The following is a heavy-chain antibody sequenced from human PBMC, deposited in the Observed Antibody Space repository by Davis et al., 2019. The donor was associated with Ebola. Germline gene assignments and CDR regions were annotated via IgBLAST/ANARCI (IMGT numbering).Heavy chain of an antibody. CDR1: GGFISSYY. CDR3: ARVSVNDYNKFDY. CDR2: IYYSGST. D-gene: IGHD4-11*01. V-gene: IGHV4-59*01. Sequence: PSETLSLTCTVSGGFISSYYWSWIRQSPGKGLEWIGYIYYSGSTNYNPSLKSRVTISVDTSKKQFSLNLSSVTPADTAVYYCARVSVNDYNKFDYWGQGTLVTVSS. J-gene: IGHJ4*02.